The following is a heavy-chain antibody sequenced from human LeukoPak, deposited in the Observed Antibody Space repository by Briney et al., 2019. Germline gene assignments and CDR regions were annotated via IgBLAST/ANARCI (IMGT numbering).Heavy chain of an antibody. J-gene: IGHJ4*02. Sequence: SETLSLTCTVSGASISSSSYYWGWIRQPPGKGLEWIGSMYYSGRTYYYPSPKSRITISVDTSKNQFTLKRSSVTAADTAVYYCARQGAGEVVVVPAAMLNFDYWGQGTLVTVSS. CDR1: GASISSSSYY. V-gene: IGHV4-39*01. D-gene: IGHD2-2*01. CDR2: MYYSGRT. CDR3: ARQGAGEVVVVPAAMLNFDY.